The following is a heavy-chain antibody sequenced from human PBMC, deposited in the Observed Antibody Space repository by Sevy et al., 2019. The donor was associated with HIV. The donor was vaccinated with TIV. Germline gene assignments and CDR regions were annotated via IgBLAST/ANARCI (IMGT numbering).Heavy chain of an antibody. Sequence: ASVKVSCKASGYTFTSYGISWVRQAPGQGLEWMGWISAYNGNTNYAQKLQGRVTMTTDTSTSTAYMELRSLRSDDTAVYYCARYESYYDSSSYLHWGQGTLVTVSS. D-gene: IGHD3-22*01. CDR1: GYTFTSYG. V-gene: IGHV1-18*01. J-gene: IGHJ4*02. CDR2: ISAYNGNT. CDR3: ARYESYYDSSSYLH.